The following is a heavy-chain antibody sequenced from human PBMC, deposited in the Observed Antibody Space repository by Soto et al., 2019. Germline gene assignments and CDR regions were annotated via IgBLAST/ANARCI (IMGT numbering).Heavy chain of an antibody. D-gene: IGHD6-13*01. CDR3: ERSRSSRWSGMYYYYYGMDV. CDR2: INHSGST. V-gene: IGHV4-34*01. CDR1: GGSFSGYY. Sequence: SETLSLTCAVYGGSFSGYYWSWIRQPPGKGLEWIGEINHSGSTNYNPSLKSRVTISVDTSKNQFSLKLSSVTAADTAVYYCERSRSSRWSGMYYYYYGMDVWGQGTTVTVSS. J-gene: IGHJ6*02.